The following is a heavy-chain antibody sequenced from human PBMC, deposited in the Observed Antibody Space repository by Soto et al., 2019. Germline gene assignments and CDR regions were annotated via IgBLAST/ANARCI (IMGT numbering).Heavy chain of an antibody. Sequence: QLQMVQSGAEVKKPGDSVKVSCKASGYIFTDHYLHWVRQAPGQGFEWVGGINANSGNPKYVPKFQGRVTVTRDTSTSTVYMELNRLTPDDTAVYFCASEDCRNDCLKGFGYWGQGTLVTVSS. CDR3: ASEDCRNDCLKGFGY. V-gene: IGHV1-2*02. J-gene: IGHJ4*02. D-gene: IGHD2-15*01. CDR2: INANSGNP. CDR1: GYIFTDHY.